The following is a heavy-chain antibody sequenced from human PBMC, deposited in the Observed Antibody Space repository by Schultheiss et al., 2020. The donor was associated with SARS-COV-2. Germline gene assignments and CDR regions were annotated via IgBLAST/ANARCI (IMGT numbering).Heavy chain of an antibody. CDR3: ASQPVTIFGVVMYYFDY. D-gene: IGHD3-3*01. CDR2: IYYSGST. CDR1: GGSISSGDYY. J-gene: IGHJ4*02. V-gene: IGHV4-30-4*01. Sequence: SETLSLTCTVSGGSISSGDYYWSWIRQPPGKGLEWIGYIYYSGSTNYNPSLKSRVTISVDTSKNQFSLKLSSVTAADTAVYYCASQPVTIFGVVMYYFDYWGQGTLVTVSS.